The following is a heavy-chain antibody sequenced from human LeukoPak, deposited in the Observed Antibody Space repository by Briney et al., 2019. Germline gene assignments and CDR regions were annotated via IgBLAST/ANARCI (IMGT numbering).Heavy chain of an antibody. CDR1: GGSISSGGYY. V-gene: IGHV4-31*03. Sequence: PSQTLSLTCTVSGGSISSGGYYWSWIRQHPGKGLEWIGYIYYSGSTYYNPSLKSRVTISVDTSKNQFSLKLSSVTAADTAVYYCARESGGDYRQFDYWGQGTLVTVSS. CDR2: IYYSGST. D-gene: IGHD4-17*01. CDR3: ARESGGDYRQFDY. J-gene: IGHJ4*02.